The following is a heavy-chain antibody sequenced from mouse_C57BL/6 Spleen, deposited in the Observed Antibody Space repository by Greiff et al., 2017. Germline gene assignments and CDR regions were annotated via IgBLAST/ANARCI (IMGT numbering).Heavy chain of an antibody. CDR1: GYAFSSSW. D-gene: IGHD1-1*01. J-gene: IGHJ4*01. Sequence: QVQLKESGPELVKPGASVKISCKASGYAFSSSWMNWVKQRPGKGLEWIGRIYPGDGDTNYNGKFKGKATLTADKSSSTAYMQLSSLTSEDSAVYFCARNWYGSSSYAMDYWGQGTSVTVSS. CDR2: IYPGDGDT. V-gene: IGHV1-82*01. CDR3: ARNWYGSSSYAMDY.